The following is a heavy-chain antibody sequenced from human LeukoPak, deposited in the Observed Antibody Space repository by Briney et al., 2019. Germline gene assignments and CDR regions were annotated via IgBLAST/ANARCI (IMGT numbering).Heavy chain of an antibody. J-gene: IGHJ4*02. D-gene: IGHD3-16*02. V-gene: IGHV3-23*01. CDR2: ISGSGGRT. CDR3: AKDEGSFYRTLRFDY. CDR1: GFTLSSYA. Sequence: PGRSLRLSCAASGFTLSSYAMSCVRHAAGNGLEWVSAISGSGGRTYYADSGKGRLTISRDHSKNTLYLQMNSLRAEDTAVYHCAKDEGSFYRTLRFDYWGQGTLVTVSS.